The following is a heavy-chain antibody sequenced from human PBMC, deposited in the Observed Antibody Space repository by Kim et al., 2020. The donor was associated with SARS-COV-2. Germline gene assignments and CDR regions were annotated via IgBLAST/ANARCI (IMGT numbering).Heavy chain of an antibody. J-gene: IGHJ5*02. Sequence: SETLSLTCTVSGGSISSYYWSWIRQPPGKGLEWIGYIYYSGSTNYNPSLKSRVTISVDTSKNQFSLKLSSVTAADTAVYYCARLRPPSGQWLVRGWFDPWGQGTLVTVSS. CDR2: IYYSGST. CDR1: GGSISSYY. D-gene: IGHD6-19*01. V-gene: IGHV4-59*08. CDR3: ARLRPPSGQWLVRGWFDP.